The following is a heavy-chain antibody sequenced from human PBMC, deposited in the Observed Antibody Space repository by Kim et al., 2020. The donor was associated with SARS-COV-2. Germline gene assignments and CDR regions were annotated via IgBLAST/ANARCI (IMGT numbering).Heavy chain of an antibody. D-gene: IGHD3-3*01. Sequence: DYAAPVKGRLTISRDDSKNTLYLQMNSLKTEDTAVYYCTTLSPNTIFRGVWGQGTTVTVSS. J-gene: IGHJ6*02. CDR3: TTLSPNTIFRGV. V-gene: IGHV3-15*01.